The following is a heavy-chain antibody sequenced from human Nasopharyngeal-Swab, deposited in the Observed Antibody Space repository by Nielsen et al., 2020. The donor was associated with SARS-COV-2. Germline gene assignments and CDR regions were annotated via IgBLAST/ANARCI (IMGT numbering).Heavy chain of an antibody. V-gene: IGHV5-51*01. CDR2: IYPGDSDT. CDR3: AIYYRDYYQYTLDV. CDR1: GYSFTNYW. D-gene: IGHD3-10*01. Sequence: GESLKISCKGSGYSFTNYWIGWVCQMPGKGLEWMGIIYPGDSDTRYNPSFQSQVTISVDKSISTAYLQWSSLKASDTAIYYCAIYYRDYYQYTLDVWGQGTTVTVSS. J-gene: IGHJ6*02.